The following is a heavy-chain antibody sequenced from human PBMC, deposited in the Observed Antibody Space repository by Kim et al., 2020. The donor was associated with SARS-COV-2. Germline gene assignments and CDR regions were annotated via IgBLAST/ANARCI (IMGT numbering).Heavy chain of an antibody. D-gene: IGHD6-19*01. CDR3: AKGPYSSGWTYFDY. J-gene: IGHJ4*02. Sequence: ADSVKGRFTISRDNSKNTLYLQMNSPRAEDTAVYYCAKGPYSSGWTYFDYWGQGTLVTVSS. V-gene: IGHV3-30*02.